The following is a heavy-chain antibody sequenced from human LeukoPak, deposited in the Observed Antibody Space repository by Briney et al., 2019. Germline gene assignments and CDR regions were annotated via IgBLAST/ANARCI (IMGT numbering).Heavy chain of an antibody. V-gene: IGHV3-43*02. CDR1: GFTFEDYA. J-gene: IGHJ4*02. CDR2: ISGDGGST. CDR3: AKAPYVNIGSYFDY. D-gene: IGHD5/OR15-5a*01. Sequence: PRGSLRLSCAASGFTFEDYAMHRVRQAPGKGLEWVSVISGDGGSTYYADSVKGRFTISRDNSKNSLYLQMNRLRNEDTALYYCAKAPYVNIGSYFDYWGQGTLVTVSS.